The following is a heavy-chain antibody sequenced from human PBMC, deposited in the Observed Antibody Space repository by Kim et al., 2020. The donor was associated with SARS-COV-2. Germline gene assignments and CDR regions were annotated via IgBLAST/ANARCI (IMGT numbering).Heavy chain of an antibody. CDR2: IYSSGST. CDR1: GGSISSSY. D-gene: IGHD3-22*01. V-gene: IGHV4-4*07. Sequence: SETLSLTCTVSGGSISSSYWSWIRQPAGKGLEWIGHIYSSGSTDYSPSLKSRVTMSRDTTKNQLFLKLRSVTAAETAVYYCARDVLRSSGWYGVDDWGQGTQVTVS. J-gene: IGHJ4*02. CDR3: ARDVLRSSGWYGVDD.